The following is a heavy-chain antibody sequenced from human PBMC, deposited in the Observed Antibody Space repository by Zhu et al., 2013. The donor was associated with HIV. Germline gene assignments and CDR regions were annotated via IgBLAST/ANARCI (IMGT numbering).Heavy chain of an antibody. CDR3: ASQQYSGYPVPQFDY. V-gene: IGHV4-30-2*01. Sequence: QVQLQESGSGLVKPSQTLSLTCAVSGGSISSGGYSWSWIRQPPGKGLEWIGYIYHSGSTYYNPSLKSRVTISVDRSKNQFSLKLSSVTAADTAVYYCASQQYSGYPVPQFDYWGQGTLVTVSS. CDR2: IYHSGST. CDR1: GGSISSGGYS. J-gene: IGHJ4*02. D-gene: IGHD5-12*01.